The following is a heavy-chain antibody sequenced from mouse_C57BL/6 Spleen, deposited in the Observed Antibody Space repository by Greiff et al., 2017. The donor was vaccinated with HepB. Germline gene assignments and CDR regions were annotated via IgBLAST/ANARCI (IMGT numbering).Heavy chain of an antibody. V-gene: IGHV1-54*01. D-gene: IGHD2-3*01. CDR2: INPGSGGT. J-gene: IGHJ4*01. CDR3: ARSHDGYYAMDY. CDR1: GYAFTNYL. Sequence: QVQLQQSGAELVRPGTSVKVSCKASGYAFTNYLIEWVKQRPGQGLEWIGVINPGSGGTNYNEKFKGKATLTANKASSTAYMQLSGLTSEDSAVYFCARSHDGYYAMDYWGQGTSVTVSS.